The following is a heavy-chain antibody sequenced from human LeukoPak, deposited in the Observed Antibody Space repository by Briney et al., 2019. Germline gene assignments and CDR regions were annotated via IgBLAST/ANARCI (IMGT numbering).Heavy chain of an antibody. D-gene: IGHD4-17*01. V-gene: IGHV1-2*06. Sequence: GASVMVSCKASGYTFTGYYMHWVRQAPGQGLEWMGRINPNSGDTNYAQKFQGRVTMTRDTSISTAYMELSRLRSDDTAVYYCARDYYGDFDYWGQGTLVTVSS. CDR1: GYTFTGYY. CDR3: ARDYYGDFDY. CDR2: INPNSGDT. J-gene: IGHJ4*02.